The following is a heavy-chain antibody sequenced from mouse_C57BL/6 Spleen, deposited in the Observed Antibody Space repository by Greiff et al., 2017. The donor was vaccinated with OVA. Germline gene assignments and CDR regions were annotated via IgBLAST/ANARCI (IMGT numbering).Heavy chain of an antibody. Sequence: EVQVVESGGGLVKPGGSLKLSCAASGFTFSDYGMHWVRQAPEKGLEWVAYISSGSSTIYYADTVKGRFTISRDNAKNTLFLQMTSLRSEDTAMYYCARIDYDYWYFDVWGTGTTVTVSS. J-gene: IGHJ1*03. V-gene: IGHV5-17*01. CDR3: ARIDYDYWYFDV. CDR1: GFTFSDYG. D-gene: IGHD2-4*01. CDR2: ISSGSSTI.